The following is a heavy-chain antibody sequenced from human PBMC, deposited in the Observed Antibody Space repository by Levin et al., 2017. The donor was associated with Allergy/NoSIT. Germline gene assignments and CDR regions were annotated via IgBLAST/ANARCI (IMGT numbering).Heavy chain of an antibody. CDR1: GFTFSSYG. Sequence: LSLTCAASGFTFSSYGMHWVRQAPGKGLEWVAVISYDGSNKYYADSVKGRFTISRDNSKNTLYLQMNSLRAEDTAVYYCAKDWQHEAYGMDVWGQGTTVTVSS. CDR3: AKDWQHEAYGMDV. CDR2: ISYDGSNK. D-gene: IGHD6-13*01. J-gene: IGHJ6*02. V-gene: IGHV3-30*18.